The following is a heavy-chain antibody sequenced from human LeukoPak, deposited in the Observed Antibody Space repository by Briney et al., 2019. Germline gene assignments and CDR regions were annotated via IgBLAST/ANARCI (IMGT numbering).Heavy chain of an antibody. CDR2: ISGSGDYT. J-gene: IGHJ4*02. D-gene: IGHD6-13*01. CDR1: GFTITIYT. Sequence: SGGSLRLSCAASGFTITIYTINWIRQAPGKGLEWVSGISGSGDYTYYTDSVKGRFSISRDNSKNPPYLQMNSLRAEDMAVYYCAKSKYSSNWYALDYWGQGTLVTVSS. V-gene: IGHV3-23*01. CDR3: AKSKYSSNWYALDY.